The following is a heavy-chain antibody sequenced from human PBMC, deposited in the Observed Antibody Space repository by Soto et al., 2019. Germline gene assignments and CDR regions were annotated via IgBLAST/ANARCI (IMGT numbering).Heavy chain of an antibody. J-gene: IGHJ5*02. CDR2: VHYSGST. D-gene: IGHD2-2*01. V-gene: IGHV4-30-4*01. CDR3: VRGEMVVLPTATVWLDP. CDR1: GGSISIGDYY. Sequence: PSETMSLTFTVSGGSISIGDYYWSWIRQPPGKGLEWIGYVHYSGSTSYCPSLKSRVSISVDTSKNQFSLKLSSVTAADAAVYFCVRGEMVVLPTATVWLDPWGQGTLVT.